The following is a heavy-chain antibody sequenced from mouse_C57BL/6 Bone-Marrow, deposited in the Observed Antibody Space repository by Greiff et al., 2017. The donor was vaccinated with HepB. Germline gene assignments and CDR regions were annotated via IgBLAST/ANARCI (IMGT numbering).Heavy chain of an antibody. Sequence: EVKLVESGGGLVKPGGSLKLSCAASGFTFSSYAMSWVRQTPEKRLEWVATISDGGSYTYYPDNVKGRFTISRDNAKNNLYLQMSHLKSEDTAMYYCASGGGSSFWYFDVWGTGTTVTVSS. J-gene: IGHJ1*03. CDR3: ASGGGSSFWYFDV. V-gene: IGHV5-4*03. CDR1: GFTFSSYA. D-gene: IGHD1-1*01. CDR2: ISDGGSYT.